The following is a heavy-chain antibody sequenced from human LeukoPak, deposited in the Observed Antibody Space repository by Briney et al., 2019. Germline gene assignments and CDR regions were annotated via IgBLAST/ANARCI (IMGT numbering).Heavy chain of an antibody. D-gene: IGHD3-10*01. Sequence: GESLRLSCAASGFTFTTYWMSWVRQPPGKGLEWVANIKQDGTEKYYVDSVKGRFTISRDNAKNSLYLQMNSLRAEDTAVYYCTRGGVDYWGQGTLVTVSS. V-gene: IGHV3-7*01. CDR3: TRGGVDY. CDR1: GFTFTTYW. J-gene: IGHJ4*02. CDR2: IKQDGTEK.